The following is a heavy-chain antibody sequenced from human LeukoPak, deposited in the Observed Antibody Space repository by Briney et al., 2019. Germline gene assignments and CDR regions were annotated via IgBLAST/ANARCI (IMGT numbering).Heavy chain of an antibody. J-gene: IGHJ4*02. CDR2: IHHTGST. CDR1: GGSFSGYY. CDR3: ARHPGYGDYFDY. D-gene: IGHD4-17*01. Sequence: SETLSLTCGVYGGSFSGYYWSWIRQPPGKGLEWIGEIHHTGSTNYKSSLKSRVTISLDTSKNQFSLKLSSVTAADAAVYYCARHPGYGDYFDYWGQGTLVTVSS. V-gene: IGHV4-34*01.